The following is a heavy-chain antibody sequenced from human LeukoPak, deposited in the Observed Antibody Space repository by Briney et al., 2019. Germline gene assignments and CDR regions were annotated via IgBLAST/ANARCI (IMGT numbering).Heavy chain of an antibody. Sequence: NPGGSLRLSCAASGFTFSSYSMNWVRHAPGKGLGWVSSISSSSSYIYYSDSVKGRFTISRDNAKNSLYLQMNSLRAEDTAVYYCARDPHVLRFLEWPDLDYWGQGTLVTVSS. D-gene: IGHD3-3*01. CDR1: GFTFSSYS. CDR3: ARDPHVLRFLEWPDLDY. CDR2: ISSSSSYI. V-gene: IGHV3-21*01. J-gene: IGHJ4*02.